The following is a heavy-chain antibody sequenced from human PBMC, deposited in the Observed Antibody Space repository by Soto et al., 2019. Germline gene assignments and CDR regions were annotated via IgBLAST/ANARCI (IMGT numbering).Heavy chain of an antibody. D-gene: IGHD2-8*02. CDR3: ARDRDYLYWFDY. CDR1: GYTFTSYA. Sequence: ASVKVSCKASGYTFTSYAMHWVRQAPGQRLEWMGWINAGNGNTKYSQKFQGRVTITRDTSASTAYMELSSLRSEDTAVYYCARDRDYLYWFDYWGQGTLVTVSS. J-gene: IGHJ4*02. CDR2: INAGNGNT. V-gene: IGHV1-3*01.